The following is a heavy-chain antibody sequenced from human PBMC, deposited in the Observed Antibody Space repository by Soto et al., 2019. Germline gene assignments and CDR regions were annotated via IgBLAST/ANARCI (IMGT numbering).Heavy chain of an antibody. Sequence: SETLSLTCTVSGGSISSYYWSWIRQPPGKGLEWIGYIYYSGSTNYNPSLKSRVTISVDTSKNQFSLKLSSVTAADTAVYYCARHGMDYYVCSCYYYSPYYFYFWGQGSLVPVSS. D-gene: IGHD3-22*01. V-gene: IGHV4-59*08. CDR1: GGSISSYY. CDR3: ARHGMDYYVCSCYYYSPYYFYF. CDR2: IYYSGST. J-gene: IGHJ4*02.